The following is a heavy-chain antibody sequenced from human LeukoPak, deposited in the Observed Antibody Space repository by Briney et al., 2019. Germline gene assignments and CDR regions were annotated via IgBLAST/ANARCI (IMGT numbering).Heavy chain of an antibody. J-gene: IGHJ4*02. Sequence: ASVKVSCKVSGYTLTELSMHWVRQAPGKGLEWMGGFDPEYQKTIYAERFQDRVTLTEDTSTDTAYMELSRLRSDDTAVYYCARAGYQGYWGQGTLVTVSS. V-gene: IGHV1-24*01. CDR2: FDPEYQKT. D-gene: IGHD6-13*01. CDR3: ARAGYQGY. CDR1: GYTLTELS.